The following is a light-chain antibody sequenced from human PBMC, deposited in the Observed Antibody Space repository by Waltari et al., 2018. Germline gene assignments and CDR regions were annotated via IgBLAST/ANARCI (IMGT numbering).Light chain of an antibody. CDR2: DAS. Sequence: EIGLTQSPGTLSLSPGERASLSSRASQMISTSYLAWYQQKPGQAPWLLIYDASRRATGIPDRFSGSGSGTDFTLTISRLEPEDFAVYYCQKYGSTPRPFGGGTKVEIK. J-gene: IGKJ4*01. CDR1: QMISTSY. V-gene: IGKV3-20*01. CDR3: QKYGSTPRP.